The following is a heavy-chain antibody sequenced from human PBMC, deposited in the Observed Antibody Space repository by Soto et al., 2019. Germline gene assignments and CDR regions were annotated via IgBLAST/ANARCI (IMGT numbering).Heavy chain of an antibody. Sequence: SPPKLINQTETLTINCTISVFSHSKKRMGVSWIRQSPGKALEWLAHIFSDAERSYSTSMQSRLTISTDTSGTQVVLTMTNMAPVDTGTYYCARMNAETYSHYYAMDVWGQGTTVTVSS. CDR3: ARMNAETYSHYYAMDV. V-gene: IGHV2-26*03. J-gene: IGHJ6*02. CDR2: IFSDAER. D-gene: IGHD1-1*01. CDR1: VFSHSKKRMG.